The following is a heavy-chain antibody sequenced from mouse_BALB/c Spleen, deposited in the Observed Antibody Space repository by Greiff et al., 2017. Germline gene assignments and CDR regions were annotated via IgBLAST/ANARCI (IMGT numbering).Heavy chain of an antibody. CDR2: ISYDGSN. CDR3: AEFITTMYYFDY. J-gene: IGHJ2*01. CDR1: GYSITSGYY. D-gene: IGHD1-1*01. V-gene: IGHV3-6*02. Sequence: EVKLLESGPGLVKPSQSLSLTCSVTGYSITSGYYWNWIRQFPGNKLEWMGYISYDGSNNYNPSLKNRISITRDTSKNQFFLKLNSVTTEDTATYYCAEFITTMYYFDYWGQGTTLTVSS.